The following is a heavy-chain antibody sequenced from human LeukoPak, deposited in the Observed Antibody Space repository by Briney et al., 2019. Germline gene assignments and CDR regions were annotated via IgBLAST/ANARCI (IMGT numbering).Heavy chain of an antibody. D-gene: IGHD1-14*01. CDR3: AKGHERGNRRTIHY. J-gene: IGHJ4*02. CDR1: GFTFDDYA. CDR2: ISWNSGTI. V-gene: IGHV3-9*01. Sequence: GGSRRLSCAASGFTFDDYAMHWVRQGPGKGLEWVSGISWNSGTIGYADSVKGRFTISRDNAKNSLYLQMNSLRAEDTAVYYCAKGHERGNRRTIHYWGQGTLVTVSS.